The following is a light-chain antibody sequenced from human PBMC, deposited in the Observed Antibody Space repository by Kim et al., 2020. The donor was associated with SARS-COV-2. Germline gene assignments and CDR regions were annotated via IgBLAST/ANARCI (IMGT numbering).Light chain of an antibody. CDR2: AAS. CDR1: QSVNSNY. V-gene: IGKV3-20*01. Sequence: PGERATPSCRASQSVNSNYLAWYQQKPGQAPRLLIYAASSRATGIPDRFSGSGSGTDFTLTISRLEPEDFALFYCQQYGSSLALTFGGGTKVDIK. J-gene: IGKJ4*01. CDR3: QQYGSSLALT.